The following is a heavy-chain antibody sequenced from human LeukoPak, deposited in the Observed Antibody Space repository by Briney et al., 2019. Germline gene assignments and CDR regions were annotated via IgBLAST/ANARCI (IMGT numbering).Heavy chain of an antibody. V-gene: IGHV3-48*02. CDR1: GFTFSNYS. D-gene: IGHD1-26*01. J-gene: IGHJ6*02. Sequence: GGSLRLSCAVSGFTFSNYSMNWVRQAPGKGLEWVSYVSRTSSTILYADSVKGRFTISRDKAKNSVYLQMNSLRDEDTAVYYCVRIRDSGSYYSYYGMDVWGQGTTVTVSS. CDR3: VRIRDSGSYYSYYGMDV. CDR2: VSRTSSTI.